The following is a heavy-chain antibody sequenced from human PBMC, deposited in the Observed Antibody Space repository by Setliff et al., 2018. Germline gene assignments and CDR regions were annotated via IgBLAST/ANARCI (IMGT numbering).Heavy chain of an antibody. V-gene: IGHV4-4*07. D-gene: IGHD5-12*01. J-gene: IGHJ6*02. CDR2: ISTSGNT. Sequence: SETLSLTCTVSGGSIINSYYWSWIRQPAGKGLEWIGRISTSGNTNYNPSLKSRVTVSLDTSKNQFSLKLTSMTAADTAVYYCARDQWVRSPPLYFSYSMDVWGQGTKVTVSS. CDR1: GGSIINSYY. CDR3: ARDQWVRSPPLYFSYSMDV.